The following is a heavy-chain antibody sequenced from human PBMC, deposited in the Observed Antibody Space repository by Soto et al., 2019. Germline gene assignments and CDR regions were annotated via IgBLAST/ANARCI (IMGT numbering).Heavy chain of an antibody. D-gene: IGHD3-10*01. CDR1: GGSISSGGHY. CDR2: IYYSGST. CDR3: ARDEDGSGSGSSIAYYYYGMDV. V-gene: IGHV4-31*03. J-gene: IGHJ6*02. Sequence: PSETLSLTCTVSGGSISSGGHYWSWIRQHPGKGLEWIGYIYYSGSTYYNPSLKSRVTISVDTSKNQFSLKLSSVTAADTTVYYCARDEDGSGSGSSIAYYYYGMDVWGQGTTVTVSS.